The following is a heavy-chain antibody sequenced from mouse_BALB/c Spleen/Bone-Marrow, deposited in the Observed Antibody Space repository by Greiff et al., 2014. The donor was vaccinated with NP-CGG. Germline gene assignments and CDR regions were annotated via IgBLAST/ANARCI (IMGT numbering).Heavy chain of an antibody. Sequence: VQLKQSGPDLVKPSQSLSLTCTVTGYSITSDYSWHWIRQSPGNKLEWMGYIHYSGTTVYNPSLKSRISITRDTSNNQFFLQLNSVTTEDTATYYCARFAGTPYTMDYWGQGTSVTVSS. CDR1: GYSITSDYS. CDR2: IHYSGTT. J-gene: IGHJ4*01. V-gene: IGHV3-1*02. D-gene: IGHD4-1*01. CDR3: ARFAGTPYTMDY.